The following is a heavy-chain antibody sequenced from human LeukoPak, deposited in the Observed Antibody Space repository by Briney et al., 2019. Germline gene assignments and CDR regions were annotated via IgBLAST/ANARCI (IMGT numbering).Heavy chain of an antibody. V-gene: IGHV1-18*04. Sequence: ASVKVSCKASGYTFTGYYMHWVRQAPGQGLEWMGWISAYNGNTNYAQKLQGRVTMTTDTSTSTAYMELRSLRSDDTAVYYCARELWFGELSYWFDPWGQGTLVTVSS. CDR2: ISAYNGNT. D-gene: IGHD3-10*01. CDR3: ARELWFGELSYWFDP. J-gene: IGHJ5*02. CDR1: GYTFTGYY.